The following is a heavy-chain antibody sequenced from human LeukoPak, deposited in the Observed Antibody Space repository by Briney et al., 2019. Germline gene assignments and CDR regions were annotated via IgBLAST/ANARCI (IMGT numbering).Heavy chain of an antibody. CDR1: RGSISSSSYY. CDR2: IYYSGST. J-gene: IGHJ5*02. D-gene: IGHD3-3*01. CDR3: ARHQKVVTIFGVVTRSGWFDP. V-gene: IGHV4-39*01. Sequence: PSETLSLTCTVSRGSISSSSYYWGWIRQPPGKGLEWIGSIYYSGSTYYNPSLKSRVTISVDKSKNQFSLKLSSVTAADTAVYYCARHQKVVTIFGVVTRSGWFDPWGQGTLVTVSS.